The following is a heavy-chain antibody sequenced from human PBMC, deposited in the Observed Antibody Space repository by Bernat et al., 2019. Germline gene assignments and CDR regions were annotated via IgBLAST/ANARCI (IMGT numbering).Heavy chain of an antibody. CDR2: IRIKSNSYAT. J-gene: IGHJ5*02. CDR3: TTHPDGGSGSSWFDP. D-gene: IGHD3-10*01. Sequence: EVQLVESGGGLVQPGGSLKLSCAASGFTFSGSAMHWVRQASGKGLEWVGRIRIKSNSYATTYVASVKGRFTISRDDSKNMAYLQMNSLKTEDPAVYYCTTHPDGGSGSSWFDPWGQGTLVTVSS. CDR1: GFTFSGSA. V-gene: IGHV3-73*02.